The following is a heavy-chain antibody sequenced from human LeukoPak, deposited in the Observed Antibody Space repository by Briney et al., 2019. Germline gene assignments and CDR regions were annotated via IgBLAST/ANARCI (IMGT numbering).Heavy chain of an antibody. CDR2: ISGSGGST. CDR1: GFTFSTHG. J-gene: IGHJ5*02. V-gene: IGHV3-23*01. Sequence: GGSLRLSCAASGFTFSTHGMSWVRQAPGKGLEWVSGISGSGGSTYYADSVKGRFTISRGNSKNTLYLQMNSLRAEDTAVYYCARDYGSGSYYVTPLNWFDPWGQGTLVTVSS. CDR3: ARDYGSGSYYVTPLNWFDP. D-gene: IGHD3-10*01.